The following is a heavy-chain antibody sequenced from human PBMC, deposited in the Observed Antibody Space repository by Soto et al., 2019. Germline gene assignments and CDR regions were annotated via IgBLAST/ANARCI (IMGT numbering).Heavy chain of an antibody. Sequence: QVQLQESGPGLVKPSETLSLICTVSGGSISSYYWNWIRQSPGKGLEWIASLDYSGTTNYNPSLKSRITTSVDPSKKQFSLKMRSVTAADTAVYYRARDSFPPYSSSSKGFDYWGQGSLVTVST. J-gene: IGHJ4*02. CDR1: GGSISSYY. CDR3: ARDSFPPYSSSSKGFDY. V-gene: IGHV4-59*01. D-gene: IGHD6-6*01. CDR2: LDYSGTT.